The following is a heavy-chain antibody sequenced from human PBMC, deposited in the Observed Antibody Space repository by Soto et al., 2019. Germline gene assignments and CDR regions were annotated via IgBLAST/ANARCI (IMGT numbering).Heavy chain of an antibody. Sequence: QVQLVQSGAEVKKPGASVKVSCKASGYTFTTYGISWVRQAPGQGLEWMGWINAYNGNTNYAQKLQGRVTMTTDTSASKAYMELRSLRSDATAVYYCARDPVAGTYFDYWGHGTVVTVSA. CDR2: INAYNGNT. V-gene: IGHV1-18*01. CDR3: ARDPVAGTYFDY. D-gene: IGHD6-19*01. J-gene: IGHJ4*01. CDR1: GYTFTTYG.